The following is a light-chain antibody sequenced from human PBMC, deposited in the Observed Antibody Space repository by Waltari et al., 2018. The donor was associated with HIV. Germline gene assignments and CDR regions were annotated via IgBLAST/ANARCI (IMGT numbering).Light chain of an antibody. V-gene: IGKV1-6*01. Sequence: AIQMTQSPSSLSASVGDRVTITCRGSQGIRNDLGWYQQKSGKAPKLLIYGASSLQSGGPSRFSGSGSGTDFTLTISSLQPEDFATYYCLQDFTYPRTFGQGTKVEIK. CDR1: QGIRND. J-gene: IGKJ1*01. CDR3: LQDFTYPRT. CDR2: GAS.